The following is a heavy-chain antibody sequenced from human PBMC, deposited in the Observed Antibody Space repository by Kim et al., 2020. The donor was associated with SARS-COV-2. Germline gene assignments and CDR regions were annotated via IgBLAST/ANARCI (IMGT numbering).Heavy chain of an antibody. Sequence: GGSLRLSCAASGFTFSGYSMNWVRQAPGKGLEWVSFISNSISYIYYADSVKGRVTISRDNAKRSLYLQMNSLRAEDTSAYYCARDEEWRY. D-gene: IGHD3-3*01. CDR3: ARDEEWRY. CDR1: GFTFSGYS. V-gene: IGHV3-21*01. J-gene: IGHJ2*01. CDR2: ISNSISYI.